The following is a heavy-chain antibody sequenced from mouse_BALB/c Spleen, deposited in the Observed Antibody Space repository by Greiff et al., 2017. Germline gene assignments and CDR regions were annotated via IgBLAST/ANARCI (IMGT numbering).Heavy chain of an antibody. V-gene: IGHV3-8*02. Sequence: EVQLQQSGPSLVKPSQTLSLTCSVTGDSITSGYWNWIRKFPGNKLEYMGYISYSGSTYYNPSLKSRISITRDTSKNQYYLQLNSVTTEDTATYYCARAYGYDPYYYAMDYWGQGTSVTVSS. CDR1: GDSITSGY. CDR3: ARAYGYDPYYYAMDY. J-gene: IGHJ4*01. CDR2: ISYSGST. D-gene: IGHD2-2*01.